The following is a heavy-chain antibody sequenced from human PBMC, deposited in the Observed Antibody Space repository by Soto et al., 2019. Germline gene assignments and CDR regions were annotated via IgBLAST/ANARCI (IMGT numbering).Heavy chain of an antibody. CDR2: ISSSSSYI. CDR1: GFTFSSYS. J-gene: IGHJ4*02. D-gene: IGHD2-15*01. CDR3: ARAVGYCSGGSCSHTPHFDY. Sequence: GGSLRLSCAASGFTFSSYSMNWVRQAPGKGLEWVSSISSSSSYIYYADSVKGRFTISRDNAKNSLYLQMNSLRAEDTAVYYCARAVGYCSGGSCSHTPHFDYWGQGTPVTVSS. V-gene: IGHV3-21*01.